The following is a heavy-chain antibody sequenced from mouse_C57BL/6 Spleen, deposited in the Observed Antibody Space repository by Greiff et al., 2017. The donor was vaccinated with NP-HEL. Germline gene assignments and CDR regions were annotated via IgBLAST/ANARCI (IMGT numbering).Heavy chain of an antibody. Sequence: VQLQQSGPELVKPGASVKISCKASGYTFTDYYMNWVKQSHGKSLEWIGDINPNNGGTSYNQKFKGKATLTVDKSSSTAYMELRSLTSGDSAVYYCASPLPHWYFDVWGTGTTVTVSS. D-gene: IGHD5-5*01. CDR1: GYTFTDYY. V-gene: IGHV1-26*01. CDR3: ASPLPHWYFDV. CDR2: INPNNGGT. J-gene: IGHJ1*03.